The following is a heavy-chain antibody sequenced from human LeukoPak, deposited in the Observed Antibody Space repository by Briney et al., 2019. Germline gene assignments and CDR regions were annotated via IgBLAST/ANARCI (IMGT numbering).Heavy chain of an antibody. CDR3: AKDPASYEYYFDY. J-gene: IGHJ4*02. CDR1: GFTFSGYA. V-gene: IGHV3-23*01. D-gene: IGHD5-12*01. CDR2: ISASAGTT. Sequence: GGSLRLSCAASGFTFSGYAMSWVRQAPGKGLEWVSSISASAGTTYYADSVKGRFTISRDNSKNTLDLQMNSLRAEDTAVYYCAKDPASYEYYFDYWGQGTLVTVSS.